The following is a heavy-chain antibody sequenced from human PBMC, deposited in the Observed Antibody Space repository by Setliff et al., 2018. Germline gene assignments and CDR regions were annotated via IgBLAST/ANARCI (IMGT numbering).Heavy chain of an antibody. D-gene: IGHD3-3*01. CDR3: ARVRVVYYYYGMDV. V-gene: IGHV4-34*01. CDR1: GGSFSGYY. Sequence: SETLSLTCAVYGGSFSGYYWSWIRQPPGKGLEWIGEINHSGSTNYNPPLKSRVTISVDTSKNQFSLKLSSVTAADTAVYYCARVRVVYYYYGMDVWGQGTTVTVSS. CDR2: INHSGST. J-gene: IGHJ6*02.